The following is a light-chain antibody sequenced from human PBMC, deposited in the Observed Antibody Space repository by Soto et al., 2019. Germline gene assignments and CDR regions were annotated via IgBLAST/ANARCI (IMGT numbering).Light chain of an antibody. CDR1: SSDVGGYNF. Sequence: QSVLTQPPSASGSPGQSVTISCTGTSSDVGGYNFVSWYQQHPGKAPKLMIFEVSKRPSGVPDRFSGSKSGSTASLTVSGLQAEDKADYFCSSYAGSNVVFGGGTQLTVL. CDR2: EVS. V-gene: IGLV2-8*01. CDR3: SSYAGSNVV. J-gene: IGLJ2*01.